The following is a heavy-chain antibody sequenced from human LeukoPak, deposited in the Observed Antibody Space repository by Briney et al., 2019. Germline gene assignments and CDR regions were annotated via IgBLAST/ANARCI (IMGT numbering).Heavy chain of an antibody. V-gene: IGHV3-30-3*01. J-gene: IGHJ4*02. CDR1: GFTFSSYA. Sequence: GGSLRLSCAASGFTFSSYAMHWVRQAPGKGLEWVAVISYDGSNKYYADSVKGRFTISSDNSKNTLYLQMNSLRAEDTAVYYCARGQQLAPPFGYWGQGTLVTVSS. D-gene: IGHD6-13*01. CDR2: ISYDGSNK. CDR3: ARGQQLAPPFGY.